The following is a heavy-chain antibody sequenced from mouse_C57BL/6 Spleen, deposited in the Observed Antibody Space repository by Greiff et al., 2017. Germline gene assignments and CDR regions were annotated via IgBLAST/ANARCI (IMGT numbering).Heavy chain of an antibody. Sequence: VQLQQSGAELVRPGASVTLSCKASGYTFTDYEMHWVKQTPVHGLEWIGAIDPETGGTAYNQKFKGKAILTADKSSSTAYMELRSLTSEDSAVYYCTRGGSSPADFDVWGTGTTVTVSS. CDR1: GYTFTDYE. CDR3: TRGGSSPADFDV. V-gene: IGHV1-15*01. D-gene: IGHD1-1*01. J-gene: IGHJ1*03. CDR2: IDPETGGT.